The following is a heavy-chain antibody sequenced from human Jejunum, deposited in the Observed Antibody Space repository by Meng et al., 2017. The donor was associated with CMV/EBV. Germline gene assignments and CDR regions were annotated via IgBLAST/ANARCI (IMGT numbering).Heavy chain of an antibody. CDR1: GASVRGHS. J-gene: IGHJ4*02. CDR2: VYYSGSA. V-gene: IGHV4-59*02. D-gene: IGHD1-1*01. CDR3: ARGIGHASNNSHDY. Sequence: VSGASVRGHSWSWIRQPPGKGLEWMGYVYYSGSATYSPSLRSRITISVDTSKNQFSLNLRSVTAADTAMYFCARGIGHASNNSHDYWGQGTLVTVSS.